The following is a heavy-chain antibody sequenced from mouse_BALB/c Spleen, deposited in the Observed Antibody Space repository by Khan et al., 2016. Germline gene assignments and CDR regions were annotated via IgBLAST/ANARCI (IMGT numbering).Heavy chain of an antibody. CDR3: AYDGYYAWFPY. CDR2: ISYSGIT. D-gene: IGHD2-3*01. J-gene: IGHJ3*01. V-gene: IGHV3-2*02. Sequence: EVQLQDSGPGLVKPSQSLSLTCTVTGYSITSDYAWNWIRQFPGNKLEWMGYISYSGITSYNPSLKSRISITRDTSKNQFFLQLISVTTEDTATYYCAYDGYYAWFPYWGQGTLVTVSA. CDR1: GYSITSDYA.